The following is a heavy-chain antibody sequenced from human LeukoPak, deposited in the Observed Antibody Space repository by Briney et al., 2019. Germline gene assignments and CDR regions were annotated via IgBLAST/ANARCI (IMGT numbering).Heavy chain of an antibody. CDR2: ISGSGGST. J-gene: IGHJ6*03. CDR3: AKAGPAAGRAIYYYYYMDV. CDR1: GFTFSSYG. V-gene: IGHV3-23*01. D-gene: IGHD6-13*01. Sequence: GGSLRLSCAASGFTFSSYGMSWVRQAPGEGLEWVSAISGSGGSTYYADSVKGRFTISRDNSKNTLYLQMNSLRAEDTAVYYCAKAGPAAGRAIYYYYYMDVWGKGTTVTVSS.